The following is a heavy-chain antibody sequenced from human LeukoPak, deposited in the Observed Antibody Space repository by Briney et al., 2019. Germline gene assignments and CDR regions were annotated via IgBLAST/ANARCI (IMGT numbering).Heavy chain of an antibody. CDR3: ARDKYCTSTSCYFDY. J-gene: IGHJ4*02. Sequence: GESLKISCKGSGCSFTSYWIGWVRQMPGKGLEWMGIINPGDSHTRYSPSFQGQVTISADKSITTAYLQWSSLKASDTAIYYCARDKYCTSTSCYFDYWGQGTLVTVSS. V-gene: IGHV5-51*01. CDR1: GCSFTSYW. CDR2: INPGDSHT. D-gene: IGHD2-2*01.